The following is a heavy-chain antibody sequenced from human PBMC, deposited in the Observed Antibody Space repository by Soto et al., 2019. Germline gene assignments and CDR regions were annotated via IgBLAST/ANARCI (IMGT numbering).Heavy chain of an antibody. D-gene: IGHD3-10*01. V-gene: IGHV1-18*01. J-gene: IGHJ4*02. CDR1: GYTFTTYG. Sequence: QVQLVQSGAEVKKPGASVEVSCKASGYTFTTYGITWVRQAPGQGLEWMGWISAYTGNTNYAQKLQGRVTMTTDTSTSKAYMELRNLRSDDTAVYYCARFYGSGSFPYDYWGQGTLVTVSS. CDR2: ISAYTGNT. CDR3: ARFYGSGSFPYDY.